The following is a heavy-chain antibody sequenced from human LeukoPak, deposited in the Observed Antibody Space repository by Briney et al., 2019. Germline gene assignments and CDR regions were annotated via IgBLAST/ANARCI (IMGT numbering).Heavy chain of an antibody. J-gene: IGHJ4*02. D-gene: IGHD2-15*01. CDR1: GGTFSSYA. V-gene: IGHV1-69*05. CDR2: IIPIFGAA. CDR3: ARDKTRKYCSAGSCLFDY. Sequence: ASVKVSCKASGGTFSSYAISWVRQAPGQGLEWMGRIIPIFGAANYAQKFQGRVTITTDESTSTAYMELSSLRSEDTAVYYCARDKTRKYCSAGSCLFDYWGQGTLVAVSS.